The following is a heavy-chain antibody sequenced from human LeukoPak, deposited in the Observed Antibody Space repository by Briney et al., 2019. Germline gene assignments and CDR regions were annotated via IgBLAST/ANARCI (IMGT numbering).Heavy chain of an antibody. D-gene: IGHD5-24*01. CDR3: ARVDRWLQFREFPGGY. CDR1: GYTFTSYD. J-gene: IGHJ4*02. V-gene: IGHV1-8*02. CDR2: MNPNSGNT. Sequence: ASVKVSCKASGYTFTSYDINWVRQATGQGLEWMGWMNPNSGNTGYAQKFQGRVTMTRNTSISTVYMELSSLRSEDTAVYYCARVDRWLQFREFPGGYWGQGTLVTVSS.